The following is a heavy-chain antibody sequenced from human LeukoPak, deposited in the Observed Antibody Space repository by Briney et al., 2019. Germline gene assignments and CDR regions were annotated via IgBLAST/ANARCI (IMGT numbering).Heavy chain of an antibody. Sequence: GGSLRLSCEASGFTFSSYAMSWFRKAPGKGLEWVSAISGSGGSTYYADSVKGRFTISRDNSKNTLYLQMNSLRAEDTAVYYCARPSMVRGVRGWFDPWGQGTLVTVSS. V-gene: IGHV3-23*01. D-gene: IGHD3-10*01. J-gene: IGHJ5*02. CDR1: GFTFSSYA. CDR3: ARPSMVRGVRGWFDP. CDR2: ISGSGGST.